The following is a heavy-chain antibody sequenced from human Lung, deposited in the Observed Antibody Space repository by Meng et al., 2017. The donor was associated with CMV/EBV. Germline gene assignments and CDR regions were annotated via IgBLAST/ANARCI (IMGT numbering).Heavy chain of an antibody. D-gene: IGHD6-13*01. Sequence: SXTLSLXCTVSGGSISSSSYYWGWIRQPPGKGLEWIGSIYYSGSTYYNPSLKSRVTISVDTSKNQFSLKLSSVTAADTAVYYCARDQVREAAGIWEPDHAFDLWGQGTXVTVSS. CDR3: ARDQVREAAGIWEPDHAFDL. J-gene: IGHJ3*01. CDR2: IYYSGST. V-gene: IGHV4-39*07. CDR1: GGSISSSSYY.